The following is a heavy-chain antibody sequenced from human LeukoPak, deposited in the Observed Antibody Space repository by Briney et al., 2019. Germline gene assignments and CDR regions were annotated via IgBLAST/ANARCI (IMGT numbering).Heavy chain of an antibody. Sequence: GGSLTLSCAASGFTFSSYAMHWVRQAPGKGLEWVAVISYDGSNKYYADSVKGRFTISRANSKNTLYLQMNSLRAEDTAVYYCARDHCSSTSCYHGSYYYGMDVWGKGTTVTVSS. V-gene: IGHV3-30*04. J-gene: IGHJ6*04. D-gene: IGHD2-2*01. CDR2: ISYDGSNK. CDR1: GFTFSSYA. CDR3: ARDHCSSTSCYHGSYYYGMDV.